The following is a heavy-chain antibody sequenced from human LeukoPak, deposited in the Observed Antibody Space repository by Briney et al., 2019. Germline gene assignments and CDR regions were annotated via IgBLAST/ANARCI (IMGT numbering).Heavy chain of an antibody. CDR3: AKDIAAAGDY. Sequence: GESLRLSCAASGFIFSSYALTWVRQAPGKGLEWVSVISGSGSSRYYADSVKGRFTISRDNSKNTVFLQMNSLRVEDTAIYYCAKDIAAAGDYWGQGTLVTPST. CDR2: ISGSGSSR. D-gene: IGHD6-13*01. CDR1: GFIFSSYA. V-gene: IGHV3-23*01. J-gene: IGHJ4*02.